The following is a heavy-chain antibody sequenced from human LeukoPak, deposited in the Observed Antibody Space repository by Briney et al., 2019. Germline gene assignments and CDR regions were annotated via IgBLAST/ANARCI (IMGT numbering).Heavy chain of an antibody. J-gene: IGHJ4*02. V-gene: IGHV3-53*01. CDR3: AKGDTTWELPHDY. CDR1: GFTVSSNS. D-gene: IGHD1-26*01. Sequence: GGSLRLSCTVSGFTVSSNSMSWVRQAPGKGLEWVSFIYSDNTHYSDSVKGRFTISRDNSKNTLYLQMSSLRAEDTAVCYCAKGDTTWELPHDYWGQGTLVTVSS. CDR2: IYSDNT.